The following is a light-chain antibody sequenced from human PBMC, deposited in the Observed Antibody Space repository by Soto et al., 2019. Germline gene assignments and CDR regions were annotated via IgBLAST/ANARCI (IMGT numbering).Light chain of an antibody. V-gene: IGKV3-20*01. CDR3: QQYGHSPRT. CDR2: AAS. J-gene: IGKJ1*01. CDR1: QSVANNY. Sequence: EIVLTQSPGTLSVSPGERATLSCRASQSVANNYLAWYQQKPGQAPMLLIYAASRRAAGIPATFSGSGSGTDFTLTITSLEPEDFALYYCQQYGHSPRTFGQGTKVEIK.